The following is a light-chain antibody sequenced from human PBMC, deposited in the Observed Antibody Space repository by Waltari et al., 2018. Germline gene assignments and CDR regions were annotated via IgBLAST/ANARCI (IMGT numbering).Light chain of an antibody. CDR2: QDS. CDR1: KLGDKY. V-gene: IGLV3-1*01. J-gene: IGLJ2*01. Sequence: SYELTQPPSVSVSPGQTASITCSGDKLGDKYVCWYQQKPGHSHEVVIYQDSLRPSWIPERFSGSNSGNTATLTISGTQPVDDADYYCQAWDSGVVFGGGTKLTVL. CDR3: QAWDSGVV.